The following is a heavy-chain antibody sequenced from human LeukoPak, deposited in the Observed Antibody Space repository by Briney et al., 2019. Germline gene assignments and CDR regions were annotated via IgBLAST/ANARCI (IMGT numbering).Heavy chain of an antibody. V-gene: IGHV3-66*01. CDR2: IYSGGST. CDR3: AKDVGYDFWSGLDYYYGMDV. D-gene: IGHD3-3*01. CDR1: GFTVSSNY. J-gene: IGHJ6*02. Sequence: QSGGSLRLSCAASGFTVSSNYMSWVRQAPGKGLEWVSVIYSGGSTYYADSVKGRFTISRDNSKNTLYLQMDSLRAEDTAVYYCAKDVGYDFWSGLDYYYGMDVWGQGTTVTVSS.